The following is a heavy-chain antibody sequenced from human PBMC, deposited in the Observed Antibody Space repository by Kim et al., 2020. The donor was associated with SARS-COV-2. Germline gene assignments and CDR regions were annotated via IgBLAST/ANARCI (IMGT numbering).Heavy chain of an antibody. CDR3: AKGFHYGSGDMPNYFDY. V-gene: IGHV3-23*01. Sequence: GGSLRLSCAASGFTFSSFAMTWVRQLPGNGLEWVSDINYDGGLTFYADSVKGRFTISRDNSMNTLYLQMNSLRADDTAVYYGAKGFHYGSGDMPNYFDYWGQGTPVTVSS. J-gene: IGHJ4*02. CDR2: INYDGGLT. CDR1: GFTFSSFA. D-gene: IGHD3-10*01.